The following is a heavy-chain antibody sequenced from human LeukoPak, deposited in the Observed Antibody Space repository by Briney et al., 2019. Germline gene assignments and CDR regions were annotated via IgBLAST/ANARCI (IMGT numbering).Heavy chain of an antibody. V-gene: IGHV1-18*01. D-gene: IGHD3-16*01. J-gene: IGHJ4*02. CDR3: ARDMPYRIMITFGGALSSAYYFDY. CDR1: GYTFTSYG. Sequence: GASVKVSCKASGYTFTSYGISWVRQAPGQGLEWMGWISAYNGNTNYAQKLQGRVTMTTDTSTSTAYMELRSLRSDDTAVYYCARDMPYRIMITFGGALSSAYYFDYWGQGTLVTVSS. CDR2: ISAYNGNT.